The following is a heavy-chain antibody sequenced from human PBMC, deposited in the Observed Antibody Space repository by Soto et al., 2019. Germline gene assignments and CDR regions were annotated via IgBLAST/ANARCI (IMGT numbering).Heavy chain of an antibody. V-gene: IGHV3-53*04. Sequence: EVQLVESGGGLVQPGGSLRLSCAASGFTVSSNYMSWVRQAPGKGLEWVSVIYSGGSTYYADSVKGRLTISRHNSKNSLSLPMNSLRAEDAAVYYCARGIPNWGPYFDYWGQGTLVTVSS. J-gene: IGHJ4*02. CDR1: GFTVSSNY. CDR3: ARGIPNWGPYFDY. D-gene: IGHD7-27*01. CDR2: IYSGGST.